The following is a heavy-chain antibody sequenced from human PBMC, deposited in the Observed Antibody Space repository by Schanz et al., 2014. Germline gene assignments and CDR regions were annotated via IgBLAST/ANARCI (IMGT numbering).Heavy chain of an antibody. D-gene: IGHD4-17*01. Sequence: QVQLQESGPGLVKPSQTLSLTCTVSGGSVSSGRYYWSWIRQFPGKGLELIGYVLYSGSTHYNPSLKSRVTISVDTSKNQFSLNLSSATAADTAVYYCARDRGHGDLPGDIWGQGTMVTVSS. CDR1: GGSVSSGRYY. CDR2: VLYSGST. CDR3: ARDRGHGDLPGDI. V-gene: IGHV4-31*03. J-gene: IGHJ3*02.